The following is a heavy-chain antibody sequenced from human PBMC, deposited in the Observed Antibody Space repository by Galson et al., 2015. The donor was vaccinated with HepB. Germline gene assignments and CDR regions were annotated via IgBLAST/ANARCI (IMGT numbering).Heavy chain of an antibody. D-gene: IGHD5/OR15-5a*01. CDR1: GFTFSTYS. CDR2: ISGNSNYI. V-gene: IGHV3-21*01. CDR3: ARDKSPDKSTNYYYDGMDV. J-gene: IGHJ6*02. Sequence: SLRLSCAASGFTFSTYSMTWVRQAPGKGLEWVSCISGNSNYIYYGDSVKGRFTISRDNSKNSLYLQMNSLRAEDTAVYYCARDKSPDKSTNYYYDGMDVWGQGTTVAV.